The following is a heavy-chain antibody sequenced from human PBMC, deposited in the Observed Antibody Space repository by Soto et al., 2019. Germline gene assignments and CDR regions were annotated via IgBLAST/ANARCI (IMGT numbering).Heavy chain of an antibody. CDR3: ARYSYYYDSSGYYLYYGMDV. J-gene: IGHJ6*02. Sequence: EILSVTCTVSGGTIISHYWSRILQPPRKGLEWIGYIHYSGSTNYNPSLKSRVTISVDTSKNQLSLKLSSVTAADTAVYYCARYSYYYDSSGYYLYYGMDVWGQGTTVTVSS. V-gene: IGHV4-59*11. CDR1: GGTIISHY. D-gene: IGHD3-22*01. CDR2: IHYSGST.